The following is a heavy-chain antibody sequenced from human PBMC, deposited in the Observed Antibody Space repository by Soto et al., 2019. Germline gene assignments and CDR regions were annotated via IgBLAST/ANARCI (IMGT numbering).Heavy chain of an antibody. V-gene: IGHV5-51*01. CDR2: IYPGDSDT. Sequence: PGESLKISCKGSGYSFTTYWIGWVRQMPGKGLEWMGIIYPGDSDTRYSPSFQGHVTISADKSFSTAYLQWSSLKASDTAIYYCARQMPTTFSIDYWGQGSLVTVSS. D-gene: IGHD3-3*02. CDR3: ARQMPTTFSIDY. CDR1: GYSFTTYW. J-gene: IGHJ4*02.